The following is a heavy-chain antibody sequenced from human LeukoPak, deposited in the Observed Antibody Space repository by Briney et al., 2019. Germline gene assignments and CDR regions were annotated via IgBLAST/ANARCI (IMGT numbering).Heavy chain of an antibody. J-gene: IGHJ6*02. D-gene: IGHD1-26*01. V-gene: IGHV1-69*01. Sequence: SVKVSCKASGGTFSSYAISWVRQAPGQGLEWMGGIIPIFGTANYAQKFQGRVTITADESTSTAYMELSSLRSEDTAVYYCARDQEPFSGSYDPSYYYYGMDVWGQGATVTVSS. CDR3: ARDQEPFSGSYDPSYYYYGMDV. CDR2: IIPIFGTA. CDR1: GGTFSSYA.